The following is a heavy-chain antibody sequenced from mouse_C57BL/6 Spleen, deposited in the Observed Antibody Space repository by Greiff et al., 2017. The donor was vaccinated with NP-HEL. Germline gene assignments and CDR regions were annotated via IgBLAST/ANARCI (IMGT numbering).Heavy chain of an antibody. Sequence: VQLKESGPELVKPGASVKMSCKASGYTFTDYNMHWVKQSHGKSLEWIGYINPNNGGTSYNQKFKGKATLTVNKSSSTAYMELRSLTSEDSAVYYCAREGGYYWYFDVWGTGTTVTVSS. V-gene: IGHV1-22*01. CDR2: INPNNGGT. CDR3: AREGGYYWYFDV. J-gene: IGHJ1*03. CDR1: GYTFTDYN. D-gene: IGHD1-1*02.